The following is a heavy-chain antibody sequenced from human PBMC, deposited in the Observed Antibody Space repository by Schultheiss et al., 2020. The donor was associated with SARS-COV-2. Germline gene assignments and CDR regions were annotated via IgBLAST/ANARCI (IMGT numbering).Heavy chain of an antibody. D-gene: IGHD4-17*01. V-gene: IGHV3-66*01. J-gene: IGHJ4*02. CDR3: AREATVTNFDY. CDR1: GFTVSSNY. Sequence: VGSLRLSCAASGFTVSSNYMSWVRQAPGKGLEWVSVIYSGGSTYYADSVKGRFTISRDNSRNTLYLQMNSLRAEDTAVYYCAREATVTNFDYWGQGTLVTVSS. CDR2: IYSGGST.